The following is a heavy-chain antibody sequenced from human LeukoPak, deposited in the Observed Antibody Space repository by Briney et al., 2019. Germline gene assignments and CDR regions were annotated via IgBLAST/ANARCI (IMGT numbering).Heavy chain of an antibody. CDR3: ARAHRMATANFDY. CDR2: IWYDGSNK. Sequence: QTGGSLRLSCVVSGFTFNRCWMNWVRQAPGKGLEWVAVIWYDGSNKYYADSVKGRSTISRDNSKNTLYLQMNSLRAEDTAVYYCARAHRMATANFDYWGQGTLVTVSS. D-gene: IGHD5-24*01. J-gene: IGHJ4*02. CDR1: GFTFNRCW. V-gene: IGHV3-33*07.